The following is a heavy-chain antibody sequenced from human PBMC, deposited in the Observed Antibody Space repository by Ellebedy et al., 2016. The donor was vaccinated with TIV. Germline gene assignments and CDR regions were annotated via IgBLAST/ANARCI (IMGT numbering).Heavy chain of an antibody. CDR3: ARIISYYYDSSGPRLFDY. D-gene: IGHD3-22*01. CDR2: ISGSGGST. Sequence: GESLKISCAASGFTFSSYAMSWVRQAPGKGLEWVSAISGSGGSTYYADSVKGRFTISRDNSKNTLYLQMNSLRAEDTAVYYCARIISYYYDSSGPRLFDYWGQGTLVTVSS. CDR1: GFTFSSYA. J-gene: IGHJ4*02. V-gene: IGHV3-23*01.